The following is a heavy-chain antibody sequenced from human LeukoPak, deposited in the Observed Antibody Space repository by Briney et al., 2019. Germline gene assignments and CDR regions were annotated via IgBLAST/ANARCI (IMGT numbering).Heavy chain of an antibody. D-gene: IGHD3-10*01. CDR3: ASGREYYGSGSPDDAFDI. CDR1: GYTFTGYY. J-gene: IGHJ3*02. Sequence: ASVKVSCKASGYTFTGYYMHWARQAPGQGLEWMGWINPNSGGTNYAQKFQGRVTMTRDTPISTAYMELSRLRSDDTAVYYCASGREYYGSGSPDDAFDIWGQGTMVTVST. V-gene: IGHV1-2*02. CDR2: INPNSGGT.